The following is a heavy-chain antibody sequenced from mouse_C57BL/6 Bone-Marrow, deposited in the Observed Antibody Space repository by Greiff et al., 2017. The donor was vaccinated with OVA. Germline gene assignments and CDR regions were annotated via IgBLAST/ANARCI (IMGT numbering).Heavy chain of an antibody. CDR1: GYSFTGYF. J-gene: IGHJ2*01. CDR2: INPYNGDT. CDR3: AMDSNYYFDY. V-gene: IGHV1-20*01. D-gene: IGHD2-5*01. Sequence: VQLKESGPELVKPGDSVKISCKASGYSFTGYFMNWVMQSHGKSLEWIGRINPYNGDTFYNQKFKGKATLTVDKSSSTAHMELRSLTSEDSAVYYCAMDSNYYFDYWGQGTTLTVSS.